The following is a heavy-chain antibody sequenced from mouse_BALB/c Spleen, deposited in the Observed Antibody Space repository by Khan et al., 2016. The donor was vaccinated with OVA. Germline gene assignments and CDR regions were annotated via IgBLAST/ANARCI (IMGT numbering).Heavy chain of an antibody. V-gene: IGHV3-8*02. Sequence: VQLKESGPSLVKPSQTLSLICSVTGDSFTSGYWNWIRKFPGNKLEFMGYMNYSGHTYYNPSLKSRISITRHTSKNQYYLQLSSVTTEYTASYYCARSTYKYAFLYWVQWTLVSVSS. D-gene: IGHD2-14*01. CDR1: GDSFTSGY. CDR2: MNYSGHT. CDR3: ARSTYKYAFLY. J-gene: IGHJ3*01.